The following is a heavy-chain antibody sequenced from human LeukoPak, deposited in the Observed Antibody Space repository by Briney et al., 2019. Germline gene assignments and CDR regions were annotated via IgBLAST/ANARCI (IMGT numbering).Heavy chain of an antibody. V-gene: IGHV4-28*01. Sequence: PSETLSLTCAVSGYSISSSNWWGWIRQPPGKGLEWIGEINHSGSTNYNPSLKSRVTISVDTSKNQFSLKLSSVTAADTAVYYCARRLSSSWYRLFDYWGQGALVTVSS. D-gene: IGHD6-13*01. CDR2: INHSGST. CDR3: ARRLSSSWYRLFDY. J-gene: IGHJ4*02. CDR1: GYSISSSNW.